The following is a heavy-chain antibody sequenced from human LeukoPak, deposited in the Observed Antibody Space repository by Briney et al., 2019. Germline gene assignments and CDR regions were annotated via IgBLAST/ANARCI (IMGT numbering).Heavy chain of an antibody. CDR1: GFTFSSYG. Sequence: GGSLRLSCAASGFTFSSYGMHWVRQAPGKGLEWVAVIWYDGSNKYYADSVKGRFTISRDNSKNTLYLQMNSLRAEDTAVYYSARELRRGDYFDYWGQGTLVTVSS. D-gene: IGHD3-10*01. CDR3: ARELRRGDYFDY. V-gene: IGHV3-33*01. J-gene: IGHJ4*02. CDR2: IWYDGSNK.